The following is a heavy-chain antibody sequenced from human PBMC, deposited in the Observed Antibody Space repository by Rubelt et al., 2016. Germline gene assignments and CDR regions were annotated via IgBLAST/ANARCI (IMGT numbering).Heavy chain of an antibody. J-gene: IGHJ6*02. Sequence: QVQLQQWGAGLLKPSETLSLTCAVYGGSFSGYYWSWIRQPPGTGLEWIGEINRSGDATYNPSLKGRLTISVETSKNQFSLSVDSVTAAETAVYYCSRREEGSTFFQYYGLDVWGQGSTVTVSS. D-gene: IGHD3-3*02. CDR1: GGSFSGYY. V-gene: IGHV4-34*01. CDR2: INRSGDA. CDR3: SRREEGSTFFQYYGLDV.